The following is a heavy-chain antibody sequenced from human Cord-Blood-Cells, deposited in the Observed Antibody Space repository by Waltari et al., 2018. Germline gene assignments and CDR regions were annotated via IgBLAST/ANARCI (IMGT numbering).Heavy chain of an antibody. CDR2: IYYRGST. J-gene: IGHJ2*01. Sequence: QLQLQESGPGLVKPSETLSLTCTVSGGSISSSSYYWGWIRQPPGKGLEWIGSIYYRGSTYSTPSLKSRVTRSVDTSKNQFSLKLSSVTAADTAVYYCARLQQQLVLYWYFDLWGRGTLVTVSS. CDR1: GGSISSSSYY. D-gene: IGHD6-13*01. V-gene: IGHV4-39*01. CDR3: ARLQQQLVLYWYFDL.